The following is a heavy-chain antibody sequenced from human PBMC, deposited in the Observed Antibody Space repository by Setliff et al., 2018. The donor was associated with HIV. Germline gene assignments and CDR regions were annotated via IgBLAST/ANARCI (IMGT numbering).Heavy chain of an antibody. D-gene: IGHD1-1*01. CDR3: ASGDPNGHWHDPPPGWDS. CDR1: GGSFSGYY. CDR2: INHGGST. V-gene: IGHV4-34*01. Sequence: PSETLSLTCAVYGGSFSGYYWTWIRQSPGKGLEWIGEINHGGSTNYNPSLKSRVVMSVDMSKNQFSLKVTSVTAADTAVYYCASGDPNGHWHDPPPGWDSWGQGTLVTVSS. J-gene: IGHJ4*02.